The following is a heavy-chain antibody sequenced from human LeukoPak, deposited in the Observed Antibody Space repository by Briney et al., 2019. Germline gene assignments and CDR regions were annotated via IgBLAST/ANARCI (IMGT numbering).Heavy chain of an antibody. CDR1: GFTFSSYA. D-gene: IGHD3-22*01. J-gene: IGHJ4*02. V-gene: IGHV3-30*04. Sequence: PGGSLRLSCAASGFTFSSYAMHWVRQAPGKGLEWVAVISYDGSNKYYADSVKGRFTISRDNSKNTLYLQMNSLRAEDTAVYYCARDQYSYYDSTDLVDYWGQGTLVTVSS. CDR2: ISYDGSNK. CDR3: ARDQYSYYDSTDLVDY.